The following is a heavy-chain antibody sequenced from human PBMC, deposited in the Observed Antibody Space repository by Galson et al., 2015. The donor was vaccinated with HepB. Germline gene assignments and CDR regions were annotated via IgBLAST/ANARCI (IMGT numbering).Heavy chain of an antibody. CDR2: INAGNGNT. CDR3: ARGVQYYYDSSGYPPEG. V-gene: IGHV1-3*01. D-gene: IGHD3-22*01. Sequence: SVKVSCKASGYTFTSYAMHWVRQAPGQRLEWMGWINAGNGNTKYSQKFQGRVTITRDTSASTAYMELSSLRSEDTAVYYCARGVQYYYDSSGYPPEGWGQGTLVTVSS. J-gene: IGHJ4*02. CDR1: GYTFTSYA.